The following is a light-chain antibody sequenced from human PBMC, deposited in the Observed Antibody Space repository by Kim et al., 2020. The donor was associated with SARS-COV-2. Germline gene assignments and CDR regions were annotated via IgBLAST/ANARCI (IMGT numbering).Light chain of an antibody. CDR3: NSRDSSGNHWV. J-gene: IGLJ3*02. CDR2: GKN. Sequence: ALGQTVRITCKGDSLRSYYASWYQQKPGQAPVIVIYGKNNRPSGIPDRFSGSSSGNTASLTITGAQAEDEADYYCNSRDSSGNHWVFGGGTQLTVL. V-gene: IGLV3-19*01. CDR1: SLRSYY.